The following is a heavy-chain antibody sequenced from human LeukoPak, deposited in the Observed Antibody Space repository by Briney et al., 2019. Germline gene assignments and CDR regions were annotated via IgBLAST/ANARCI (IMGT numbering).Heavy chain of an antibody. J-gene: IGHJ4*02. V-gene: IGHV4-39*01. D-gene: IGHD3-22*01. CDR3: VRPGDSSGYYYGFEY. CDR1: GGSISSSSYS. Sequence: SETLSLTCTVSGGSISSSSYSWGWIRQPPGKGLEWIGSIYYSGGTYYNPSLKSRVTISVDTSKNQFSLKLNSVTAADTAVYYCVRPGDSSGYYYGFEYWGQGTLVTVSS. CDR2: IYYSGGT.